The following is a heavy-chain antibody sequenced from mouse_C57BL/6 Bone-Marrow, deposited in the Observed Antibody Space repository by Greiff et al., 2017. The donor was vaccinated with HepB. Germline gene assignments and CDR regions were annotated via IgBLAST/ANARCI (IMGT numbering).Heavy chain of an antibody. CDR1: GFTFTDYY. D-gene: IGHD1-1*01. CDR3: ARYIAVAYFDY. V-gene: IGHV7-3*01. Sequence: EVHLVESGGGLVQPGGSLSLSCAASGFTFTDYYMSWVRQPPGKALEWLGFIRNKANGYTTEYSASVKGRFTISRDNSQSILYLQMNALRAEDSATYYCARYIAVAYFDYWGQGTTLPVSS. CDR2: IRNKANGYTT. J-gene: IGHJ2*01.